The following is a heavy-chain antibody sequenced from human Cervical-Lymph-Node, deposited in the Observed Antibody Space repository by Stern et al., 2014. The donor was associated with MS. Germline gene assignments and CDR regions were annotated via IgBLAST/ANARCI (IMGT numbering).Heavy chain of an antibody. Sequence: VQLVQWGAGLLKPSETLSLTCAVYGGPFSGFFWTWIRRPPGKGVEWIGEINHSGITKSNPSLTSRVTISVDTSKNQCSLKLTSVTAADTAMYYCVLSLSLTTRTFDYWGQGALLTVSS. D-gene: IGHD1-1*01. V-gene: IGHV4-34*01. CDR2: INHSGIT. CDR3: VLSLSLTTRTFDY. J-gene: IGHJ4*02. CDR1: GGPFSGFF.